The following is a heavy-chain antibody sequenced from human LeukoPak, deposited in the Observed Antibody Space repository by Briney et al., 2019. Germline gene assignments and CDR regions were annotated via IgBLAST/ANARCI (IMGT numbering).Heavy chain of an antibody. CDR3: ARDSFTRGYYDY. CDR2: IYSGDSTSYADSGGGT. Sequence: GGSLRLSCAASGFTVSSNYMSWVRQAPGKGLEWVSVIYSGDSTSYADSGGGTYYADSVKGRFTISRDDSMNTLYLQMNSLRVEDTAVYYCARDSFTRGYYDYWGQGTLVTVSS. J-gene: IGHJ4*02. CDR1: GFTVSSNY. D-gene: IGHD2/OR15-2a*01. V-gene: IGHV3-53*01.